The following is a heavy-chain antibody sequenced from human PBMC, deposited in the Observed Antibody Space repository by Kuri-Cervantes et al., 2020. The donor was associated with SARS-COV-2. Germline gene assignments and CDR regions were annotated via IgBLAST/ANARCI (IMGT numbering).Heavy chain of an antibody. CDR3: ATGAANSYIDV. CDR1: GFTFSNYV. CDR2: IWYDGENE. Sequence: GESLKISCVASGFTFSNYVIHWVRQAPGKGLEWVAVIWYDGENEYYAGSVKGRFTISRDNSKNTVSLHMNSLRAEDTAMYYCATGAANSYIDVWGRGTTVTVSS. D-gene: IGHD3-10*01. V-gene: IGHV3-33*08. J-gene: IGHJ6*03.